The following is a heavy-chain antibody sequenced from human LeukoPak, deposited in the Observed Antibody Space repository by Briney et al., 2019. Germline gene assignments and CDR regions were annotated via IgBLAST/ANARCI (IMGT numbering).Heavy chain of an antibody. V-gene: IGHV3-74*01. CDR3: ARGGYSGYNFDY. CDR2: INSDGSST. J-gene: IGHJ4*02. D-gene: IGHD5-12*01. Sequence: GGSLRLSCAASGFTFSSYWMRWVRQAPGKGLVWVSRINSDGSSTSYADSGKGRFTISRDNAKNTLYLQMNSLRAEDTAVYYCARGGYSGYNFDYWGQGTLVTVSS. CDR1: GFTFSSYW.